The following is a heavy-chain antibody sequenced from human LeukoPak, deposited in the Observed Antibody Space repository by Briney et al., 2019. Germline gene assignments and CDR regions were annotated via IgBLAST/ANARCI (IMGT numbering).Heavy chain of an antibody. J-gene: IGHJ6*03. D-gene: IGHD4-23*01. CDR1: GYTFTSYG. CDR3: ARAGKRSVGTLRYYYYMDV. CDR2: ISAYNGNT. Sequence: ASVKVSCKASGYTFTSYGISWVRQAPGQGLEWMGWISAYNGNTNYAQKLQGRVTMTTDTSTSTAYMELRSLRSDDTAVYYCARAGKRSVGTLRYYYYMDVWGKGTTVTVSS. V-gene: IGHV1-18*01.